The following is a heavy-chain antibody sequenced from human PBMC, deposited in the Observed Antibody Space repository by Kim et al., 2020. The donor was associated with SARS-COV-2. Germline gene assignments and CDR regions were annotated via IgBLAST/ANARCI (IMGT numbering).Heavy chain of an antibody. CDR1: GYTFTSYG. CDR3: AVTGTPTNYYYYGMDV. Sequence: ASVKVSCKASGYTFTSYGISWVRQAPGQGLEWMGWISAYNGNTNYAQKLQGRVTMTTDTSTSTAYMELRSLRSDDTAVYYCAVTGTPTNYYYYGMDVWGQGTTVTVSS. V-gene: IGHV1-18*04. D-gene: IGHD1-20*01. J-gene: IGHJ6*02. CDR2: ISAYNGNT.